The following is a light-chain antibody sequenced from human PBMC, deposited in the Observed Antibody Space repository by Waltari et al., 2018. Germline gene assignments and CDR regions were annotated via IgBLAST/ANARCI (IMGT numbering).Light chain of an antibody. CDR3: QQYHSSPS. Sequence: DIVMTQSPDSLAVSLCERATTHCTSSQSVLYTPKNKHHIAWYQQKPGQPPKLLIYWASTRVSGVPDRFSGSGSGTDFTLTISSLQAEDVAVYHCQQYHSSPSFGQGTRLEIK. J-gene: IGKJ5*01. CDR2: WAS. V-gene: IGKV4-1*01. CDR1: QSVLYTPKNKHH.